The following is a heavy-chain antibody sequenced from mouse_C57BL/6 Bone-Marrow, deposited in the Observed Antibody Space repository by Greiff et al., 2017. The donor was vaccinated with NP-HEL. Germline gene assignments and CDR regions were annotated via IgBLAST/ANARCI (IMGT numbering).Heavy chain of an antibody. CDR2: IYPRSGNT. CDR1: GYTFTSYG. V-gene: IGHV1-81*01. Sequence: VQLQQSGAELARPGASVKLSCKASGYTFTSYGISWVKQRTGQGLEWIGAIYPRSGNTYYNEKFKGKATLTADKSSSTAYMELRSLTSEDSAVYFCARSYGNSLLSWFAYWGQGTLVTVSA. CDR3: ARSYGNSLLSWFAY. J-gene: IGHJ3*01. D-gene: IGHD2-1*01.